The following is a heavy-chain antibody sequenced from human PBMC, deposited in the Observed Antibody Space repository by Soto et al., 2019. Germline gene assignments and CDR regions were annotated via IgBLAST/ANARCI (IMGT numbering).Heavy chain of an antibody. CDR3: ARGEEMATILLISVWVMYDY. CDR1: GGSFSGYY. CDR2: INHSGST. D-gene: IGHD5-12*01. V-gene: IGHV4-34*01. Sequence: SETLSLTCAVYGGSFSGYYWSWIRQPPGKGLDWIGEINHSGSTNYNPSLKSRVTISVDTSKNQFSLKLSSVTAADTAVYYCARGEEMATILLISVWVMYDYWGQGTLVTVSS. J-gene: IGHJ4*02.